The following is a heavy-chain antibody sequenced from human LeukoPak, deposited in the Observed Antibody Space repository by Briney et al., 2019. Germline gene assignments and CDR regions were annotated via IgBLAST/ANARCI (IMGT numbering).Heavy chain of an antibody. CDR2: INSDGSST. D-gene: IGHD4-17*01. CDR1: GFTFRDYW. Sequence: GGSLRLSCVVSGFTFRDYWMHWVRQAPGKGLVWVSRINSDGSSTSYADSVKGRFTISRDNAKNTLYLQMNSLRAEDTAVYYCVRAPRDYGDYGADYWGQGTLVTVSS. J-gene: IGHJ4*02. V-gene: IGHV3-74*01. CDR3: VRAPRDYGDYGADY.